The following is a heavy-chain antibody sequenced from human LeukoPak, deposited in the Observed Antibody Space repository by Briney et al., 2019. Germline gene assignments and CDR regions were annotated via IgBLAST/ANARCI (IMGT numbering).Heavy chain of an antibody. J-gene: IGHJ4*02. Sequence: GGSLRLSCAASGFTVITNDMTWVRQAPGKGLEWDSVLYSDGNTKYADSVQGRFTISRDNSKNTLYLEMNSLRPDDTAVYYCARGVEPLAANTLAYWGQGTLVTVSS. CDR2: LYSDGNT. V-gene: IGHV3-53*01. CDR1: GFTVITND. D-gene: IGHD1-14*01. CDR3: ARGVEPLAANTLAY.